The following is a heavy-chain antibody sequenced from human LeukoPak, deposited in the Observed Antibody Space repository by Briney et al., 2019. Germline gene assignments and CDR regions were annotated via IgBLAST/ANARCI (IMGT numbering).Heavy chain of an antibody. Sequence: PGGSLRLSCAASGFTFSNYAMSWVRQAPGKGLEWVSTISGSSSSTYYADSVKGRFTISRDNSKNTLYLQMNSLRAEDTAVYYCASVGISDYWGQGTLVTVSS. J-gene: IGHJ4*02. V-gene: IGHV3-23*01. CDR2: ISGSSSST. CDR1: GFTFSNYA. CDR3: ASVGISDY. D-gene: IGHD2-15*01.